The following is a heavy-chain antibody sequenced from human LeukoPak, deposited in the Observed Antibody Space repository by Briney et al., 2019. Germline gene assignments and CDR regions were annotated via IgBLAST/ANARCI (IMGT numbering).Heavy chain of an antibody. CDR2: INPNTGDT. D-gene: IGHD6-19*01. CDR3: AQFSLAESWVDP. CDR1: GYTFTGYY. J-gene: IGHJ5*02. V-gene: IGHV1-2*06. Sequence: ASVKVSCKTSGYTFTGYYMHWVRQAPGQGLEWMGRINPNTGDTEYAQKFQGRVTMTRDTSITTAYMALSRLRSDDTAMYFCAQFSLAESWVDPWGQGTLVTVSS.